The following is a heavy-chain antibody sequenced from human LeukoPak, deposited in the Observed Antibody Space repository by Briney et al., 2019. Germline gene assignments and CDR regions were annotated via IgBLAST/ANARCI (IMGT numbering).Heavy chain of an antibody. CDR3: AREYSSSSGKDY. J-gene: IGHJ4*02. Sequence: GGSLRLSCAASGFTVSSNYMSWVRQAPGKGLEWVSVIYSGGSTYYADSVKGRFTISRDNSKNTLYLQMNSLRAEDTAVYYCAREYSSSSGKDYWGQGTLVTVSS. CDR1: GFTVSSNY. D-gene: IGHD6-6*01. V-gene: IGHV3-66*01. CDR2: IYSGGST.